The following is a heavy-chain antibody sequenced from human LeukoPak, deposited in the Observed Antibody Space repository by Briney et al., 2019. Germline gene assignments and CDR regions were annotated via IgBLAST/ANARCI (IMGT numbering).Heavy chain of an antibody. D-gene: IGHD1-26*01. Sequence: GGSLRLSCAASGFTFSSYWMHWVRQAPGKGLVWVSRIKFDESATNYADSVKGRFTISRDNDRNTVYLQMNSLRGEDTAVYYCARGGRGTYLNDYWGQGTLVTVSS. V-gene: IGHV3-74*01. J-gene: IGHJ4*02. CDR2: IKFDESAT. CDR3: ARGGRGTYLNDY. CDR1: GFTFSSYW.